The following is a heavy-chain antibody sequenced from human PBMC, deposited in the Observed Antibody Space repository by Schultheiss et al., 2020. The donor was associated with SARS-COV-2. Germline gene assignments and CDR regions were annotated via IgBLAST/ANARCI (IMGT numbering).Heavy chain of an antibody. CDR2: ISGSGGST. CDR1: GFTFSSYA. J-gene: IGHJ4*02. Sequence: GGSLRLSCAASGFTFSSYAMSWVRQAPGKGLEWVSAISGSGGSTYYADSVKGRFTISRDNSKNTLYLQMNSLRAEDTAVYYCASVSYDFWSGYYTGVFDYWGQGTLVTVSS. CDR3: ASVSYDFWSGYYTGVFDY. V-gene: IGHV3-23*01. D-gene: IGHD3-3*01.